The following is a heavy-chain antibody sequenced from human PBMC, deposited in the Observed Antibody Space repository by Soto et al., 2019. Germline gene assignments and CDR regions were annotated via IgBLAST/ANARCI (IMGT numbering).Heavy chain of an antibody. CDR3: ATNLQRSTLSDAFDI. D-gene: IGHD1-1*01. J-gene: IGHJ3*02. CDR1: GISFSDYG. CDR2: ISYDAKYK. V-gene: IGHV3-30*03. Sequence: GGSLRLSCAASGISFSDYGMHWVRQAPGKGLEWVAIISYDAKYKYYAESVKGRFTISRDNSRNTLNLQMTSLGGEDTAVYYCATNLQRSTLSDAFDIWGQGTMVTVSS.